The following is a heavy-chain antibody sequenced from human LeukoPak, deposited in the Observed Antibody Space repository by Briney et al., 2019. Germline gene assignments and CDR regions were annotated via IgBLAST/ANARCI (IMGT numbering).Heavy chain of an antibody. Sequence: GASVTVSCKASGYTFTGYYMHWVRQAPGQGLEWMGIFNPSGSSTTYAQKFQGRVTMTRDTSTSIVYMELSSLGSEDTAVYYCARAGENYYDFYYWGQGTLVTVSS. J-gene: IGHJ4*02. D-gene: IGHD1-26*01. CDR3: ARAGENYYDFYY. CDR1: GYTFTGYY. CDR2: FNPSGSST. V-gene: IGHV1-46*01.